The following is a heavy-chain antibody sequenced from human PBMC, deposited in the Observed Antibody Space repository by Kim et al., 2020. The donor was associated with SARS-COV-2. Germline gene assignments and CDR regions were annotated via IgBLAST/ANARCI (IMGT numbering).Heavy chain of an antibody. CDR3: TSRLRYFDWLENY. J-gene: IGHJ4*02. D-gene: IGHD3-9*01. Sequence: GGSRRLSCAASGFTFSNAWMSWVRQAPGKGLEWVGRIKSKTDGGTTDYAAPVKGRFTISRDDSKNTLYLQMNSLKTEDTAVYYCTSRLRYFDWLENYWGQGTLVTVSS. V-gene: IGHV3-15*01. CDR2: IKSKTDGGTT. CDR1: GFTFSNAW.